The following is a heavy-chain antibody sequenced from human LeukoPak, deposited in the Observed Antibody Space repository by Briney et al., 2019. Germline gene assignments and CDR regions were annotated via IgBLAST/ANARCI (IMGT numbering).Heavy chain of an antibody. V-gene: IGHV3-30*03. D-gene: IGHD2/OR15-2a*01. CDR1: GFTFHDYG. CDR2: VVYDGTSK. Sequence: GRSLRLSCVASGFTFHDYGMHWVRQPPGKGLEWVAVVVYDGTSKFYADSVKGRFTTSRDNSRNTLYLQMDSLRAEDTAVYYCARKGFYVSAFDIWGQGTMVTVSS. J-gene: IGHJ3*02. CDR3: ARKGFYVSAFDI.